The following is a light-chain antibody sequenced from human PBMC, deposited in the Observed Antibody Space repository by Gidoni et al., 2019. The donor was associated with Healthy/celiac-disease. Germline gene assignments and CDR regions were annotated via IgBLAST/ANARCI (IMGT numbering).Light chain of an antibody. CDR3: AAWDDSLSGYVV. V-gene: IGLV1-47*01. CDR2: RNN. Sequence: QSVLTQPPSASGTPGQRVPISCSGSSSNFGSNYVYWYQQLPGTAPKLLIYRNNQRPSGVPDRFSGSKSGTSASLAISGLRSEDEADYYCAAWDDSLSGYVVFGGGTKLTVL. CDR1: SSNFGSNY. J-gene: IGLJ2*01.